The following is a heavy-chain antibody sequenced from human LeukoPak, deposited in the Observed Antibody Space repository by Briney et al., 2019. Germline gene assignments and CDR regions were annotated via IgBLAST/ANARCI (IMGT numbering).Heavy chain of an antibody. J-gene: IGHJ4*02. CDR1: GFAFSSYW. CDR2: INTDGSST. CDR3: AKDFGEDSYGYGPFDY. D-gene: IGHD5-18*01. Sequence: GGSLRLSCAASGFAFSSYWMHWVRQAPGKGLVWVSRINTDGSSTSYADSVKGRFTISRDNAKNTLYLQMNSLRAEDTAVYYCAKDFGEDSYGYGPFDYWGQGTLVTVSS. V-gene: IGHV3-74*01.